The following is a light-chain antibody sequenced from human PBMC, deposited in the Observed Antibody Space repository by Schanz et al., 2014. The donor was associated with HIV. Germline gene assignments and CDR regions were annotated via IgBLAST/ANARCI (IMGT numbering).Light chain of an antibody. V-gene: IGLV2-14*03. Sequence: QSALIQPPSVSGSPGQSVTISCTGTSSDVGSYDYVSWYQQHPGKAPKLTIYDVSYRPSGISNRFSGSKSGNTASLTISGLQAEDEADYYCGSYTRSSTLVFGGGTKLTVL. CDR3: GSYTRSSTLV. J-gene: IGLJ3*02. CDR1: SSDVGSYDY. CDR2: DVS.